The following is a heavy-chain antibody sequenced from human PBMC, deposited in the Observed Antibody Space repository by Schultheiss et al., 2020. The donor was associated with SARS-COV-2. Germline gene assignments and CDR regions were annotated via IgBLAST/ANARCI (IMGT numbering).Heavy chain of an antibody. V-gene: IGHV3-11*04. J-gene: IGHJ6*02. CDR2: ISSSGGTT. Sequence: GGSLRLSCAASGFTFSDHYMNWIRQAPGKGLEWVSSISSSGGTTRYADSVVGRFTISRDNAKNSLYLQMNSLRDEDTALYYCARDDSSSWYSSSIYYYYGMDVWGQGTTVTVSS. D-gene: IGHD6-13*01. CDR1: GFTFSDHY. CDR3: ARDDSSSWYSSSIYYYYGMDV.